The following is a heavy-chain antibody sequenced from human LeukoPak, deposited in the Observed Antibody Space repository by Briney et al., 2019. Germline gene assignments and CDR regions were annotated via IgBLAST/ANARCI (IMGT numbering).Heavy chain of an antibody. V-gene: IGHV3-53*01. J-gene: IGHJ4*02. Sequence: GGSLRLSCAATGFTFITYGMRWVRQAPGKGLEWVSIIYSGGSTYYADSVKGRFTISRDSSKNTLYLQMNSLRAEDTAVYYCAREPSSGWSYFDYWGQGTLVTVSS. D-gene: IGHD6-19*01. CDR2: IYSGGST. CDR1: GFTFITYG. CDR3: AREPSSGWSYFDY.